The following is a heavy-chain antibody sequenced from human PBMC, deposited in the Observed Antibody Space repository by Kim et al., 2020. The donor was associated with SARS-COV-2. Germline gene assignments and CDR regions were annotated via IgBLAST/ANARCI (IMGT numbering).Heavy chain of an antibody. CDR2: IYYSGST. CDR3: ARQWVDRCDLDY. Sequence: SETLSLTCTVSGGSISSSSYYWGWIRQPPGKGLEWIGSIYYSGSTYYNPSLKSRVTISVDTSKNQFSLKLSSVTAAYTAVYYCARQWVDRCDLDYWGQGTLVTVSS. V-gene: IGHV4-39*01. J-gene: IGHJ4*02. CDR1: GGSISSSSYY. D-gene: IGHD1-26*01.